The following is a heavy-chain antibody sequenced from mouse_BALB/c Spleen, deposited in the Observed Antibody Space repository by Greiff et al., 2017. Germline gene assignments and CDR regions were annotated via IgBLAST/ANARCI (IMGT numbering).Heavy chain of an antibody. CDR3: ARAYGGHWYFDV. D-gene: IGHD1-1*01. V-gene: IGHV5-4*02. Sequence: EVQLVESGGGLVKPGGSLKLSCAASGFTFSDYYMYWVRQTPEKRLEWVATISDGGSYTYYPDSVKGRFTISRDNAKNTLYLQMSSLKSEDTAMYYCARAYGGHWYFDVWGAGTTVTVSS. CDR1: GFTFSDYY. J-gene: IGHJ1*01. CDR2: ISDGGSYT.